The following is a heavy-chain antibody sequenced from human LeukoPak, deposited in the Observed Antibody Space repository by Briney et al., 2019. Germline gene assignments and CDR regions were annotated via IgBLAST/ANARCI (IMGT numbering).Heavy chain of an antibody. V-gene: IGHV4-31*03. CDR2: IYYSGST. J-gene: IGHJ6*02. CDR1: GGSISSGDYY. Sequence: SETLSLTCTVSGGSISSGDYYWSWIRQHPGKGLEWIGSIYYSGSTYYNPSLKSRVTMSVDTSKNQFSLKLSSVTAADTAVYYCARLFFYNGMDVWGQGTTVTVSS. D-gene: IGHD2/OR15-2a*01. CDR3: ARLFFYNGMDV.